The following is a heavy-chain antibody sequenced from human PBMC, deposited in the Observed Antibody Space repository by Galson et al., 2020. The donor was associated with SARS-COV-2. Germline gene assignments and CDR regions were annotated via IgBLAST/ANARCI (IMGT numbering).Heavy chain of an antibody. CDR2: TYYRSKWYN. J-gene: IGHJ4*02. V-gene: IGHV6-1*01. CDR3: ARQSGGPFDY. CDR1: GDSVSSNSAA. D-gene: IGHD2-15*01. Sequence: QTLSLTCAISGDSVSSNSAAWIWIRQSPSRGLEWLGRTYYRSKWYNEYAVSVKTRITINPDTSKNQFSLQLRSVTPEDTAVYYCARQSGGPFDYWGQGTLVTVSS.